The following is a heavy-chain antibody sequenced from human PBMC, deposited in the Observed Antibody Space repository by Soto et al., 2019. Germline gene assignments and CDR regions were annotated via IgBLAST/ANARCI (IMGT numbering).Heavy chain of an antibody. D-gene: IGHD6-13*01. CDR1: GFTFSSYG. Sequence: PGGSLRLSCAASGFTFSSYGMHWVRQAPGKGLEWVAVIWYDGSNKYYADSVKGRFTISRDNSKNTLYLQMNSLRAEDTAVYYCARDKGQLARRFDYWGQGTLVTVSS. CDR2: IWYDGSNK. V-gene: IGHV3-33*01. J-gene: IGHJ4*02. CDR3: ARDKGQLARRFDY.